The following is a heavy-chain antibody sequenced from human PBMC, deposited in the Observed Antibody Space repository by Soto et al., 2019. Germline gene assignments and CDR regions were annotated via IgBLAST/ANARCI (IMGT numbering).Heavy chain of an antibody. D-gene: IGHD5-12*01. CDR1: GFTFSSYA. CDR3: PTRESTSGYDLWVDY. V-gene: IGHV3-23*01. CDR2: ISGSGGST. J-gene: IGHJ4*02. Sequence: PGGSLRLSCAASGFTFSSYAMSWVRQAPGKGLEWVSAISGSGGSTYYADSVKGRFTISRGNSKNTLYLQMNSLRAEDTAVYYCPTRESTSGYDLWVDYWGQGTLVTVSS.